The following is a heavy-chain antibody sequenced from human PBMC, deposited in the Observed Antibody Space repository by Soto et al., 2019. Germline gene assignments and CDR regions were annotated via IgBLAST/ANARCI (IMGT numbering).Heavy chain of an antibody. CDR2: IIPIFGTA. J-gene: IGHJ3*02. CDR3: AYPPHYDSSGYPYDAFDI. V-gene: IGHV1-69*13. Sequence: GTSVEVSCRASGGTFSSYAISWVRQAPGQGLEWMGGIIPIFGTANYAQKFQGRVTITADESTSTAYMELSSLRSEDTAVYYCAYPPHYDSSGYPYDAFDIWGQGTMVTVSS. CDR1: GGTFSSYA. D-gene: IGHD3-22*01.